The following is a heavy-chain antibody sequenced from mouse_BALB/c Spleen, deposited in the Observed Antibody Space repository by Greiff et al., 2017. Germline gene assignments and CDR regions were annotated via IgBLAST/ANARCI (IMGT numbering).Heavy chain of an antibody. CDR1: GFTFSSFG. CDR2: ISSGSSTI. D-gene: IGHD2-4*01. V-gene: IGHV5-17*02. J-gene: IGHJ3*01. Sequence: VELVESGGGLVQPGGFRKLSCAASGFTFSSFGMHWVRQAPEKGLEWVAYISSGSSTIYYADTVKGRFTISRDNPKNTLFLQMTSLRSEDTAMYYCARSDYDGWFACWGQGTLVTVSA. CDR3: ARSDYDGWFAC.